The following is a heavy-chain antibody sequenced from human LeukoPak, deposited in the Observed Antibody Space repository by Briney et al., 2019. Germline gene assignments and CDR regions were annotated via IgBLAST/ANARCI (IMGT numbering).Heavy chain of an antibody. CDR3: ARPRFPVYYYYGMDV. V-gene: IGHV3-7*01. Sequence: GGSLRLSCAASGFTFSSYWMSWVRQAPGKGLEWVSNIKQDGSEKYYVDSVKGRFTISRDNAKNSLYLQMNSLRAEDTAVYYCARPRFPVYYYYGMDVWGQGTTVTVSS. CDR2: IKQDGSEK. J-gene: IGHJ6*02. CDR1: GFTFSSYW. D-gene: IGHD3-3*01.